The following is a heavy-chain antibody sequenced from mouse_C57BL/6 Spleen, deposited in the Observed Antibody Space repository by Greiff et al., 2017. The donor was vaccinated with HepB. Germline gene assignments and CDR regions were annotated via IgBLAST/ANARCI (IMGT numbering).Heavy chain of an antibody. D-gene: IGHD1-1*01. CDR1: GYSFTGYY. J-gene: IGHJ4*01. Sequence: VQLQQSGPELVKPGASVKISCKASGYSFTGYYMNWVKQSPEKSLEWIGEINPSTGGTTYNQKFKAKATLTVDKSSSTAYMQLKSLTSEDSAVYYCARTTHYYAMDYWGQGTSVTVSS. CDR2: INPSTGGT. V-gene: IGHV1-42*01. CDR3: ARTTHYYAMDY.